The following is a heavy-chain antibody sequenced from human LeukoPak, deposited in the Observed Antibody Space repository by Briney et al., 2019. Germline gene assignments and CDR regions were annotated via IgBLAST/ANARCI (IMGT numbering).Heavy chain of an antibody. J-gene: IGHJ4*02. CDR2: ISSSSSTI. CDR1: GFTFSSYS. V-gene: IGHV3-48*01. CDR3: ARNAGHYYYGSGSYHPLDY. D-gene: IGHD3-10*01. Sequence: PGGSLRLSCAVSGFTFSSYSMNWVRQAPGKGLEWVSYISSSSSTIYYADSVKGRFTISRDNAKNSLYLQMNSLRAEDTAVYYCARNAGHYYYGSGSYHPLDYWGQGTLVTVSS.